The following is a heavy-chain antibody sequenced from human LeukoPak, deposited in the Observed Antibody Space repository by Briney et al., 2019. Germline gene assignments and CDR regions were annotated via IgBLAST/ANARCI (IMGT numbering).Heavy chain of an antibody. V-gene: IGHV4-30-4*08. CDR2: IYYSGST. Sequence: SETLSLTCTVSGGSISSGDYYWSWLRQPPGQVLVWIGYIYYSGSTNYNPSLKSRVTISVDTSKNQFSLKLSSVTAADTAVYYCARLNSSGWKPPYYYYGMDVWGQGTTVTVSS. D-gene: IGHD6-19*01. CDR3: ARLNSSGWKPPYYYYGMDV. J-gene: IGHJ6*02. CDR1: GGSISSGDYY.